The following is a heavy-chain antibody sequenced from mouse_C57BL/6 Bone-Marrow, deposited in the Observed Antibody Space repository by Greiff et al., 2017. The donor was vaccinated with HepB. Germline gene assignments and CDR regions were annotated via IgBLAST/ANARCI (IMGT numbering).Heavy chain of an antibody. CDR3: ATLNGDG. D-gene: IGHD4-1*01. CDR2: IDPDDGET. Sequence: VQLKQSGAELVKPGASVKLSCTASGFNFTAYYMHWVKQRTEQGLEWIGRIDPDDGETKYDPKFQGKATITADTSSNTAYLQLSGLASEDTAVSYWATLNGDGWGQGTTLTVSS. V-gene: IGHV14-2*01. J-gene: IGHJ2*01. CDR1: GFNFTAYY.